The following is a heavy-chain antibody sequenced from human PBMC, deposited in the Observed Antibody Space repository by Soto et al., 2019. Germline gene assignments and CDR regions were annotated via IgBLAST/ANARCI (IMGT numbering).Heavy chain of an antibody. J-gene: IGHJ3*02. CDR1: DSSISGGGYS. D-gene: IGHD3-3*01. CDR3: ARGGLLSSVLRFPDAFDI. Sequence: SETLSLTCAVSDSSISGGGYSWSWIRQPPGKGLEWIGYIYHSGSTYYNPSLKSRVTISVDRSKNQFSLKLSSVTAADTAVYYCARGGLLSSVLRFPDAFDIWGQGTMVTVSS. CDR2: IYHSGST. V-gene: IGHV4-30-2*01.